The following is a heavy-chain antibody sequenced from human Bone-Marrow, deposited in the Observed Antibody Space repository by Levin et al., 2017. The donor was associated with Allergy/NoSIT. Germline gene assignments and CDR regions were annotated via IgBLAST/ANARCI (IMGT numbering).Heavy chain of an antibody. CDR3: ARSLTVGIQLWVFNSMDV. Sequence: GASVKVSCKASGGTFSSYAISWVRQAPGQGLEWMGGIIPIFGTANYAQKFQGRVTITADESTSTAYMELSSLRSEDTAVYYCARSLTVGIQLWVFNSMDVWGQGTTVTVSS. V-gene: IGHV1-69*13. CDR1: GGTFSSYA. CDR2: IIPIFGTA. D-gene: IGHD5-18*01. J-gene: IGHJ6*02.